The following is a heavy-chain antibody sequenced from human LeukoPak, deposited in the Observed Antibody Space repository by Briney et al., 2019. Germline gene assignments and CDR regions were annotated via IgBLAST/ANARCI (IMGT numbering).Heavy chain of an antibody. J-gene: IGHJ6*03. CDR2: IYYSGNT. CDR1: GDSISRFH. CDR3: ARTFYCGGDCYSYYYYYYMDV. V-gene: IGHV4-59*08. Sequence: PSETLSLTCTVSGDSISRFHWSWIRQPPEKRLEWIGYIYYSGNTNYNPSLKSRVTISLDASKNQFSLKLSSVTATDTAVYYCARTFYCGGDCYSYYYYYYMDVWGKGTTVTVSS. D-gene: IGHD2-21*02.